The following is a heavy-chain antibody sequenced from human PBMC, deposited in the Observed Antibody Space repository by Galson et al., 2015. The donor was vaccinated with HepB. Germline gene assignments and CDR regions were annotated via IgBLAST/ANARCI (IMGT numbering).Heavy chain of an antibody. CDR2: ISSSSSYI. CDR1: GFTFSSYS. CDR3: ASFFIAAAGPYYYGMDV. V-gene: IGHV3-21*01. Sequence: FLRLSCAASGFTFSSYSMNWVRQAPGKGLGWVSSISSSSSYIYYADSVKGRFTISRDNAKNSLYLQMNSLRAEDTAVYYCASFFIAAAGPYYYGMDVWGQGTTVTVSS. D-gene: IGHD6-13*01. J-gene: IGHJ6*02.